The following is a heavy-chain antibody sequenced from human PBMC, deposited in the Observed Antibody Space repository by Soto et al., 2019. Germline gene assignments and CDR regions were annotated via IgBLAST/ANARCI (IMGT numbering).Heavy chain of an antibody. CDR2: ISYDGSNK. CDR1: GFTFSSYG. D-gene: IGHD3-3*01. CDR3: AKVVTIFGPSMDV. Sequence: GGSLRLSCAASGFTFSSYGMHWVRQAPGKGLEWVAVISYDGSNKYYADSVKGRFTISRDNSKNTLYLQMNSLRAEDTAVYYCAKVVTIFGPSMDVWGQGNTVTVSS. J-gene: IGHJ6*02. V-gene: IGHV3-30*18.